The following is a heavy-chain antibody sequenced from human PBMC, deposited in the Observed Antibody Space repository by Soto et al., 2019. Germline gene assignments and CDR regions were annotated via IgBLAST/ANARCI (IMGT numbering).Heavy chain of an antibody. J-gene: IGHJ4*02. V-gene: IGHV3-30-3*01. CDR2: ISYDGSNK. Sequence: PGGSLRLSCAASGFTFSSYAMHWVRQAPGKGLEWVTVISYDGSNKYYADSVKGRFTISRDNSKNTLYLQMNSLRAEDTAVYYCARDSGSSWVRGIFDYWGQGTLVTVSS. D-gene: IGHD6-13*01. CDR1: GFTFSSYA. CDR3: ARDSGSSWVRGIFDY.